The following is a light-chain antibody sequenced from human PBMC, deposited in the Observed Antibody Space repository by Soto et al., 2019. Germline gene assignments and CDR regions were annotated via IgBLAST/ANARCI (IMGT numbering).Light chain of an antibody. CDR1: QSVLSS. V-gene: IGKV3-15*01. J-gene: IGKJ1*01. Sequence: EIVMTQSPGTLSASPGERATLSCRASQSVLSSLAWYQQKPGQAPRLLIYAASTRATDVPPRFSGSGSGTEFTLTIRSLQPEDFAVYYCQQYNNWPPWTFGQGTRVEVK. CDR3: QQYNNWPPWT. CDR2: AAS.